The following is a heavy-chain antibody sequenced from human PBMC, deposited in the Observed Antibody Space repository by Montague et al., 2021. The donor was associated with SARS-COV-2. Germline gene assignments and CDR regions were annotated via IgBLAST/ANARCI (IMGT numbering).Heavy chain of an antibody. J-gene: IGHJ2*01. Sequence: SLRLSCAASGFAFNNFAMTWVRQPPGKGLEWVSSIFGSGAGTYYADSVKGRFTISRDNSRNTVYLRMNSLRAEDTAKYYCAKQTGAGAIVYWYFDLWGRGTVVSVSS. D-gene: IGHD6-25*01. CDR3: AKQTGAGAIVYWYFDL. CDR1: GFAFNNFA. V-gene: IGHV3-23*01. CDR2: IFGSGAGT.